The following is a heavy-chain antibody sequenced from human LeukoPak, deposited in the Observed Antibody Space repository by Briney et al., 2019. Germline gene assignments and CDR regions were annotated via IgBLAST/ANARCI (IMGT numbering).Heavy chain of an antibody. CDR2: ISYDGSNK. V-gene: IGHV3-30-3*01. D-gene: IGHD5-18*01. CDR1: GFTFSSYA. Sequence: GGSLRLSCAASGFTFSSYAMHWVRQAPGKGLEWVAVISYDGSNKYYADSVKGRFTISRDNSKNTLYLQMNSLRAEDTAVYYCASRGHSYGYGDYWGQGTLVTVSS. J-gene: IGHJ4*02. CDR3: ASRGHSYGYGDY.